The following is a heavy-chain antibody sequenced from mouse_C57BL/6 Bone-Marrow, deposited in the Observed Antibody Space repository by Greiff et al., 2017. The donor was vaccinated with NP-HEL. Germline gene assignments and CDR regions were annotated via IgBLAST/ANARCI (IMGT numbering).Heavy chain of an antibody. CDR2: IDPDNGDT. CDR1: GFNINDDY. D-gene: IGHD2-1*01. Sequence: VQLQQSGAELVRPGASVKLSCTASGFNINDDYMHWVKQRPEQGLEWIGWIDPDNGDTEYASKFQGKATITADTSSNTAYLQLSSLTSEDTAVYYCTTGGNPAWFAYWGQGTLVTVSA. V-gene: IGHV14-4*01. CDR3: TTGGNPAWFAY. J-gene: IGHJ3*01.